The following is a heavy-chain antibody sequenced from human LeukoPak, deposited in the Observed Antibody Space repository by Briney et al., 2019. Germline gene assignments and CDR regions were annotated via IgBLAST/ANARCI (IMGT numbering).Heavy chain of an antibody. V-gene: IGHV4-59*01. CDR1: GDSISSYY. CDR2: IYYSGST. CDR3: ARVQPNTYYYYYMDV. Sequence: PSETLSLTCTVSGDSISSYYWSWIRQPPGKGLEWIGYIYYSGSTNYNPSLKSRVTISVDTSKNQFSLKLSSVTAADTAVYYCARVQPNTYYYYYMDVWGKGTTVTVSS. J-gene: IGHJ6*03.